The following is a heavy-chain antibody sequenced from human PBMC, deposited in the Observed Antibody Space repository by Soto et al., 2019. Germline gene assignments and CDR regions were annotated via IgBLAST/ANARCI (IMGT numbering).Heavy chain of an antibody. CDR3: AKTKGSSWYGMDV. CDR2: ISGSGGTT. CDR1: GFTFSSYD. D-gene: IGHD6-6*01. Sequence: GGSLRLSCAASGFTFSSYDMSWVRQAPGKGLGWVSGISGSGGTTYYADSVRGRFTIFRDNSRTTLYLQMNTLRAEDTAVYYCAKTKGSSWYGMDVWGQGTTVTVS. V-gene: IGHV3-23*01. J-gene: IGHJ6*02.